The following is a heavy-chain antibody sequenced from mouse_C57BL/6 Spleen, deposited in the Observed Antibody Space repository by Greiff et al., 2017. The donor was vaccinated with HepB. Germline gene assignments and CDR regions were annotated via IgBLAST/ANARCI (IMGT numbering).Heavy chain of an antibody. CDR2: IHPNSGST. D-gene: IGHD1-1*01. J-gene: IGHJ4*01. Sequence: QVQLQQPGAELVKPGASVKLSCKASGYTFTSYWMHWVKQRPGQGLEWIGMIHPNSGSTNYNEKFKSKATLTVDKSSSTAYMQLSSLTSEDSAVYYCAREDYGSSSRAMDYWGQGTSHRLL. CDR3: AREDYGSSSRAMDY. V-gene: IGHV1-64*01. CDR1: GYTFTSYW.